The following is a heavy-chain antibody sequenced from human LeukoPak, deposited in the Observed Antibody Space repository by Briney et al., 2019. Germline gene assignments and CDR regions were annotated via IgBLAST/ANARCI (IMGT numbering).Heavy chain of an antibody. CDR1: GGSISSSNW. V-gene: IGHV4-4*02. CDR3: ARGANYYGSGSYYY. D-gene: IGHD3-10*01. Sequence: PSETLSLACAVSGGSISSSNWWSWVRQPPGKGLEWIGEIYHSGTTNYNSSLKSRVTISVDKSKNQFSLKLSSVTAADTAVYYCARGANYYGSGSYYYWGQGTLVTVSS. CDR2: IYHSGTT. J-gene: IGHJ4*02.